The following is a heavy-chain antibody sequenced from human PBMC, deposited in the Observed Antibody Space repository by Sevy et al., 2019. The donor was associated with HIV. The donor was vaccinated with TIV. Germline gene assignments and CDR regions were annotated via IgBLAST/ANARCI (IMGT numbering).Heavy chain of an antibody. CDR1: GFTFSTYA. J-gene: IGHJ4*02. CDR2: VSGSGATT. CDR3: ANGSRFNSGSYSGH. D-gene: IGHD3-10*01. Sequence: GGSLRLSCAASGFTFSTYAMSWVRHAPGKGLEWVSSVSGSGATTYYADSVKGRFTMSRDNSKNTVHLQMNSLRAGDTAVYYCANGSRFNSGSYSGHWGQGTLVTVSS. V-gene: IGHV3-23*01.